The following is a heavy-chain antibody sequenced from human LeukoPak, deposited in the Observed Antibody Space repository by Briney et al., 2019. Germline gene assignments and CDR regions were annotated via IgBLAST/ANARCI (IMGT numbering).Heavy chain of an antibody. CDR2: IIPIFGTA. Sequence: ASVKVSCKASGGTFSSYAISWVRQAPGQGLEWMGGIIPIFGTANYAQKFQGRVTITADKSTSTAYMELSSLRSEDTAVYYCAREMYSGSYLYWGQGTLVTVSS. J-gene: IGHJ4*02. D-gene: IGHD1-26*01. CDR1: GGTFSSYA. CDR3: AREMYSGSYLY. V-gene: IGHV1-69*06.